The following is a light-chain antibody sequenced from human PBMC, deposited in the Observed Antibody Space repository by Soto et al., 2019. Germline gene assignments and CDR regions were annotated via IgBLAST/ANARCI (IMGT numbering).Light chain of an antibody. V-gene: IGKV3-15*01. CDR1: QSVSSN. J-gene: IGKJ1*01. CDR2: GAS. CDR3: QQYSNWQT. Sequence: EIVMTQSPATLSVSPGERATLSCRASQSVSSNLAWYQQKPGQAPRLLIYGASTRATGVPARFSGSGSGTEFTLTISSQQCEDFAFYFCQQYSNWQTFGQGTKVEIK.